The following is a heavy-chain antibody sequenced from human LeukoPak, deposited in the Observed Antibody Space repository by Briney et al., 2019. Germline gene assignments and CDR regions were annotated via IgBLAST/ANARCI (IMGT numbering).Heavy chain of an antibody. J-gene: IGHJ4*02. CDR3: ARDRGSYTLEY. CDR2: ISVSGGST. Sequence: QAGGSLRLSCAASGFTFSSYAMSWVRQAPGKGLEWVSGISVSGGSTEYADSVKGRFTISRDNSKNTLYLQMNSLRAEDTAVYYCARDRGSYTLEYWGQGTLVTVPS. D-gene: IGHD1-26*01. CDR1: GFTFSSYA. V-gene: IGHV3-23*01.